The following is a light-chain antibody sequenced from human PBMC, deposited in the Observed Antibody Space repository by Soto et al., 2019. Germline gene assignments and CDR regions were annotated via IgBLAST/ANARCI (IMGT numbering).Light chain of an antibody. J-gene: IGKJ5*01. Sequence: EIVLTQSPDTLSLSPGESATLSCRASQSVSSRYLAWYQLKPGRAPRLLIYGASSRATGIPDRFSGSGSGTDFILTISRLEPEDFAVFYCQQYDDSITFGQGTRLEIE. V-gene: IGKV3-20*01. CDR3: QQYDDSIT. CDR2: GAS. CDR1: QSVSSRY.